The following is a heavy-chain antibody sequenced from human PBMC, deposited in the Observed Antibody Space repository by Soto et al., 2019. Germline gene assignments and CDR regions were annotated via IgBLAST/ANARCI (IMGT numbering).Heavy chain of an antibody. CDR3: AGCNFNYYDSSGYYPLFDY. CDR1: GGSICSYY. CDR2: IYYSGST. D-gene: IGHD3-22*01. Sequence: PSETLSLTCTVAGGSICSYYWSCIRQPPGKGLEWIGYIYYSGSTNYNPSLKSRVTISVDTSKNQFSLKLSSVTAADTAVYYCAGCNFNYYDSSGYYPLFDYWGQGTLVTVSS. V-gene: IGHV4-59*04. J-gene: IGHJ4*02.